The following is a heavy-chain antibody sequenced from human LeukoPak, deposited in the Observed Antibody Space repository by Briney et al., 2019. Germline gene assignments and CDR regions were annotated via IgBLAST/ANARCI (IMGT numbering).Heavy chain of an antibody. V-gene: IGHV1-3*01. Sequence: ASVKVSCKASGYTFTSYAMHWVRQAPGQRLEWMGWINAGNGNTKYSQKFQGRVTITRDTSASTAYMELRSLRSDDTAVYFCARGDRSSNWYEGGTVDYWGQGTLVTVSS. CDR3: ARGDRSSNWYEGGTVDY. J-gene: IGHJ4*02. D-gene: IGHD6-13*01. CDR2: INAGNGNT. CDR1: GYTFTSYA.